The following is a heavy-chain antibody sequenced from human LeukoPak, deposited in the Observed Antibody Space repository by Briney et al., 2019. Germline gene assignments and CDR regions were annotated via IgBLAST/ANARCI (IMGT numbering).Heavy chain of an antibody. V-gene: IGHV1-46*01. D-gene: IGHD3-22*01. CDR1: GYTFTSYY. CDR3: ARDPLDYDSSGHPDY. Sequence: ASVKVSCKASGYTFTSYYMHWARQAPGQGLEWMGIINPSGGSTSYAQKFQGRVTMTRDTSTSTVYMELSSLRSEDTAVYYCARDPLDYDSSGHPDYWGQGTLVTVSS. J-gene: IGHJ4*02. CDR2: INPSGGST.